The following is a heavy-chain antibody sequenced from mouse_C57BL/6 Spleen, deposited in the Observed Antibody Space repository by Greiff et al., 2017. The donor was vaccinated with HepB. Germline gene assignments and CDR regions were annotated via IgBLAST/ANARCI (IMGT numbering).Heavy chain of an antibody. V-gene: IGHV5-17*01. D-gene: IGHD4-1*01. CDR1: GFTFSDYG. J-gene: IGHJ3*01. CDR3: ARERANWETWFAY. CDR2: ISSGSSTI. Sequence: EVKLMESGGGLVKPGGSLKLSCAASGFTFSDYGMHWVRQAPEKGLEWVAYISSGSSTIYYADTVQGRFTISRDNAKNTLFLQMTSLRSEDTAMYYCARERANWETWFAYWGQVTLVTVSA.